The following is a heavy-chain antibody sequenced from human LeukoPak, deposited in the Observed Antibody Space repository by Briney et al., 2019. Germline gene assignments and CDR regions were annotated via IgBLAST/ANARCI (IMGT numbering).Heavy chain of an antibody. CDR3: AKEEKKKRVHLIDIVVVPAAIGYFDY. V-gene: IGHV3-23*01. CDR2: ISGSVGST. J-gene: IGHJ4*02. Sequence: PGGSLRLSCAASGFTFSSYAMSWVRQAPGKGLEWVSAISGSVGSTYYADSLKCRFTFPRDNSKNTLNLQMNSVGAEDTAVYYWAKEEKKKRVHLIDIVVVPAAIGYFDYWGQGTLVTVSS. CDR1: GFTFSSYA. D-gene: IGHD2-2*01.